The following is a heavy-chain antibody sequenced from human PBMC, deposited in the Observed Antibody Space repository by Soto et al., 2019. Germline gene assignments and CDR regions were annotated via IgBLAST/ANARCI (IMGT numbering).Heavy chain of an antibody. V-gene: IGHV4-31*03. D-gene: IGHD6-13*01. Sequence: LSLTCTVSGGSISSGGYYWSWIRQHPGKGLEWIGYIYYSGSTYYNPSLKSRVTISVDTSKNQFSLKLSSVTAADTAVYYCARDTKAAAGFKDYYYGMDVWGQGTTVTVSS. J-gene: IGHJ6*02. CDR1: GGSISSGGYY. CDR3: ARDTKAAAGFKDYYYGMDV. CDR2: IYYSGST.